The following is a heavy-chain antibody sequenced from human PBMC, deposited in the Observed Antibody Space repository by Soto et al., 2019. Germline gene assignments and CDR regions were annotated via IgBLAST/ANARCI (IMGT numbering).Heavy chain of an antibody. D-gene: IGHD2-21*01. V-gene: IGHV3-48*02. CDR3: ATWAIAVGGEGF. J-gene: IGHJ4*02. CDR2: ISSTGDLI. CDR1: GFSVSDYS. Sequence: GGSLRLSCTASGFSVSDYSGNWVRQAPGKGLEWISYISSTGDLILYADSVKGRFTIARDIAKNSLYLQMDSLRDEDSAVYYCATWAIAVGGEGFWGPGTLVTVSS.